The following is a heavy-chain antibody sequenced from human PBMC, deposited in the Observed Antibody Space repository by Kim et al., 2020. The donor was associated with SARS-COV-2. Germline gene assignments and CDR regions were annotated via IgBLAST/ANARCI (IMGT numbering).Heavy chain of an antibody. CDR3: ARRAVAGTLDY. D-gene: IGHD6-19*01. J-gene: IGHJ4*02. V-gene: IGHV1-46*01. CDR2: T. Sequence: TSYAPKFQGRVTMTRDTSTSTVYMELSSLRSEDTAVYYCARRAVAGTLDYWGQGTLVTVSS.